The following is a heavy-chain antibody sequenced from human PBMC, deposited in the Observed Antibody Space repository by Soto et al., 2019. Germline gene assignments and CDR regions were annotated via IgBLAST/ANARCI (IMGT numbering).Heavy chain of an antibody. D-gene: IGHD4-17*01. CDR2: IYYSGST. CDR1: GGSISSGDYY. CDR3: ARARQDYGDYSYYYGMDV. Sequence: SETLSLTCTVSGGSISSGDYYWTWIRQPPGKGLEWIGYIYYSGSTYYNPSLKSRLTISADTSKNQFSLKLSSVTAADTAVYYCARARQDYGDYSYYYGMDVWGQGTTVTVSS. V-gene: IGHV4-30-4*01. J-gene: IGHJ6*02.